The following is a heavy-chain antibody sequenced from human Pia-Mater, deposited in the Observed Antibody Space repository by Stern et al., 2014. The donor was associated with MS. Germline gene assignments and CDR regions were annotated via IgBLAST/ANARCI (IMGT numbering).Heavy chain of an antibody. Sequence: QVQLVESGAEVKKPGSSVKVSCKASGGTFNVYAINWLRQAPGQGLDWMGGIIPIFGTANYAQKFQGRVTITADESTRTSSMQLSSLRYDDTAVYYCARDGRHTDNYGLDVWGQGTTVTVSS. CDR3: ARDGRHTDNYGLDV. J-gene: IGHJ6*02. V-gene: IGHV1-69*01. CDR1: GGTFNVYA. D-gene: IGHD3-9*01. CDR2: IIPIFGTA.